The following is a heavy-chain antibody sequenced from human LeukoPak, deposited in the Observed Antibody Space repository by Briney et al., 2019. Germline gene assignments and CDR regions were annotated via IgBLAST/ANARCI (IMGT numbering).Heavy chain of an antibody. CDR3: ARDLGLEQETYFGWFDP. CDR1: VGSISSGSHY. V-gene: IGHV4-61*02. CDR2: IYTRGST. D-gene: IGHD1/OR15-1a*01. Sequence: SQTLSLTRTVSVGSISSGSHYCGSIRQPAGKGLEWIGRIYTRGSTNYNPPLKSRVTTSVNTSKNQFALKRSSLTPPDTAVYYCARDLGLEQETYFGWFDPWGQGTLVTVSS. J-gene: IGHJ5*02.